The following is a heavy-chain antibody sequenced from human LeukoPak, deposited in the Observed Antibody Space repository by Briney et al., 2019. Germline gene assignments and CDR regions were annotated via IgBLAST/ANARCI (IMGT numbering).Heavy chain of an antibody. CDR1: GYTFTGYY. J-gene: IGHJ5*02. D-gene: IGHD4-17*01. CDR2: INPNTGAT. CDR3: ATYGDSPVS. V-gene: IGHV1-2*02. Sequence: ASVKVSCKTSGYTFTGYYMHWVRQAPGQGLEWVGWINPNTGATNSAQKFQGRVTMTRDTSISAAYMELTSLRSDDTAVYYCATYGDSPVSWGQGTLVTVSS.